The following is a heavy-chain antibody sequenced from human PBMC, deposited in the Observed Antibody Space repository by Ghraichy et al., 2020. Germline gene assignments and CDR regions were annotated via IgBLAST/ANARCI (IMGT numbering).Heavy chain of an antibody. CDR1: GFTFSSYA. V-gene: IGHV3-23*01. D-gene: IGHD2-21*01. J-gene: IGHJ4*02. CDR3: AKDRVILWWGWDS. Sequence: ETLSLTCAASGFTFSSYAMSWVRQAPGKGLEWVSAVSASGNRTYYADSVKGRILVSRDNSKNTLYLQMDSLRADDTAVYYCAKDRVILWWGWDSWGQGTLVTVSA. CDR2: VSASGNRT.